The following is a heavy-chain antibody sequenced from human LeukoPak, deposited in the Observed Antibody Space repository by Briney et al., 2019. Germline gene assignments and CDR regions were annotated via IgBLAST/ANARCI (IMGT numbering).Heavy chain of an antibody. V-gene: IGHV3-11*04. J-gene: IGHJ4*02. Sequence: GRSLRLSCAASGFTFSDYYMSGIRQAPGKGLEWVSYISSSGSTIYYADSVKGRFTISRDNAKNSLYLQMNSLIAEDTAVYYCARDFGGSYFDHWGQGTLVSVSS. CDR3: ARDFGGSYFDH. D-gene: IGHD1-26*01. CDR2: ISSSGSTI. CDR1: GFTFSDYY.